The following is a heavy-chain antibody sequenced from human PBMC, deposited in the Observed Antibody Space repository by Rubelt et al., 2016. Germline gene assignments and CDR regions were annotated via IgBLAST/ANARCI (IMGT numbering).Heavy chain of an antibody. V-gene: IGHV4-59*01. D-gene: IGHD1-26*01. CDR1: SGSISRYY. CDR2: NYYRGST. J-gene: IGHJ3*02. CDR3: ARGLWGSASGPFDI. Sequence: VQLLESGPRMVKPSENLSLTCTVSSGSISRYYWNWIRKPPGKGTEWIGYNYYRGSTHYNPPPRGRVTISVETSKNQLSLKLNSVTTADTAVYSCARGLWGSASGPFDIWGLGTMVTVSS.